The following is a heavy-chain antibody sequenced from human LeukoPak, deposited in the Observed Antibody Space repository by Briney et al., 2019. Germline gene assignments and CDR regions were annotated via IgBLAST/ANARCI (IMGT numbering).Heavy chain of an antibody. J-gene: IGHJ4*02. Sequence: ASVKVSCKASGYTFTGYPILWVRQAPGQGLEWMGWIIPNGGATTYAQKFQGRVTMTRDTSISTAFMELSSLRSDDTAVYYCTREDYWGQGTPVTVSS. CDR2: IIPNGGAT. V-gene: IGHV1-2*02. CDR1: GYTFTGYP. CDR3: TREDY.